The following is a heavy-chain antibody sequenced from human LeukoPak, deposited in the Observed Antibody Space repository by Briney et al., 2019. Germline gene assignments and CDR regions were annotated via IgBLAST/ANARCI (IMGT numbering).Heavy chain of an antibody. CDR3: AREGTPYSSGY. V-gene: IGHV3-9*01. CDR1: GFTFDDYA. Sequence: GGSLRLSCAASGFTFDDYAMHWVRQAPGKGLEWVSGISWNSGSIGYADSVKGRFTISRDNAKNSLFLEMHNLRVEDTAVYYCAREGTPYSSGYWGQGTLVTVSS. CDR2: ISWNSGSI. J-gene: IGHJ4*02. D-gene: IGHD6-25*01.